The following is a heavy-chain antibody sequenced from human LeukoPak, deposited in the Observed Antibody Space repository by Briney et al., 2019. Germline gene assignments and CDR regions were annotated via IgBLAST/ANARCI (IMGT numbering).Heavy chain of an antibody. J-gene: IGHJ4*02. D-gene: IGHD6-19*01. CDR3: AKGLGSGWYLFEY. CDR1: GFTFSSNA. V-gene: IGHV3-23*01. Sequence: GGSLGLSCAGSGFTFSSNAMSWVRQAPGKGLEWVSAISGGGGSTYYADSVKGRFTISRDDSKNTLYVQMNSLRAEDTAVYYCAKGLGSGWYLFEYWGQGTLVTVSS. CDR2: ISGGGGST.